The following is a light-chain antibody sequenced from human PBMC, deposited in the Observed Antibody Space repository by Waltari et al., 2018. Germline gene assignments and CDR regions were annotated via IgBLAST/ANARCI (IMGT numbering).Light chain of an antibody. V-gene: IGKV1-33*01. CDR1: QDIYNS. CDR2: GAS. J-gene: IGKJ4*01. CDR3: QQYDTPLS. Sequence: DIQMTQSPSSLSASVGDSVTITCQANQDIYNSLNWYQQKPGKAPNLLIYGASNLEQGVPARFSGSGSGTHFTFTISSLQPDDFATYYCQQYDTPLSFGGGTKVAIK.